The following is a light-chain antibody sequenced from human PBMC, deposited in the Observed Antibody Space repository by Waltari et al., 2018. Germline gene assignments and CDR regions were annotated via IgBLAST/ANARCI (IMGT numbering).Light chain of an antibody. CDR3: QQRSNWPRLT. J-gene: IGKJ4*01. CDR2: DAS. V-gene: IGKV3-11*01. CDR1: QSVSSY. Sequence: EIVLTQSPATLSLSPGERATLSCRASQSVSSYLAWYQQKPGQAPRLLIYDASNRATGIPARVSGSESGTDFTLTISSLEPEDFAVYYCQQRSNWPRLTFGGGTKVEIK.